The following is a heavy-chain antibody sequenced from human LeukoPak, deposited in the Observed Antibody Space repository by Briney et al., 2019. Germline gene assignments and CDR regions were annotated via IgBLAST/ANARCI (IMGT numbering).Heavy chain of an antibody. CDR2: IYYSGST. CDR1: GGSISNHY. V-gene: IGHV4-59*11. D-gene: IGHD6-19*01. Sequence: SETLSLTCTVAGGSISNHYWSWIRQPPGKGLEWIGYIYYSGSTNYNPSLKSRVTISVDTSKNQFSLKLSSVTAADTAVYYCARRGSCWYALAEYFQHWGQGTLVTVSS. J-gene: IGHJ1*01. CDR3: ARRGSCWYALAEYFQH.